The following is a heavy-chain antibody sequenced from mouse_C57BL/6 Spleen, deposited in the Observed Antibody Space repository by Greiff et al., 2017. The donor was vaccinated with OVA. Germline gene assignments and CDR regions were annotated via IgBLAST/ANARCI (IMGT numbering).Heavy chain of an antibody. CDR3: ARLLRYGYFDV. J-gene: IGHJ1*03. Sequence: EVKLVESGGDLVKPGGSLKLSCAASGFTFSSYGMSWVRQTPDKRLEWVATISSGGSYTYYPDSVKGRFTISRDNAKNTLYLQMSSLKSEDTAMYYCARLLRYGYFDVWGTGTTVTVSS. D-gene: IGHD1-1*01. V-gene: IGHV5-6*01. CDR2: ISSGGSYT. CDR1: GFTFSSYG.